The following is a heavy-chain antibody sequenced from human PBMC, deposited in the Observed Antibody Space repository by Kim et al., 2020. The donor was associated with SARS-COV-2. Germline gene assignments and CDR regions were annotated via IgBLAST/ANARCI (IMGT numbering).Heavy chain of an antibody. D-gene: IGHD3-10*01. CDR1: GLSLSTYGVG. Sequence: SGPTLVNPTQTLTLTCTFSGLSLSTYGVGVGWIRPPPGKALEWLALIFWDDDKRYSPSLRSRVTITKDTSKNQVVLTMTNMDPVDTATYYCAQYGSGTYRNWGQGTLVTVSS. J-gene: IGHJ4*02. V-gene: IGHV2-5*02. CDR3: AQYGSGTYRN. CDR2: IFWDDDK.